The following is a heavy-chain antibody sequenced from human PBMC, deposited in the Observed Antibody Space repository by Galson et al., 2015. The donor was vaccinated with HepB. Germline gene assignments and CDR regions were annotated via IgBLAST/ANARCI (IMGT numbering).Heavy chain of an antibody. CDR2: MNPDSGNT. D-gene: IGHD3-22*01. CDR1: GFTFTSYD. CDR3: ARGPAGYDSSGYFDF. J-gene: IGHJ4*02. Sequence: SVKVSCKASGFTFTSYDISWVRQATGQGLEWMGWMNPDSGNTGYAQKFQGRVTMTRDTSIRTAYMELSRLTSEDTAVYYCARGPAGYDSSGYFDFWGQGTLVTVSS. V-gene: IGHV1-8*01.